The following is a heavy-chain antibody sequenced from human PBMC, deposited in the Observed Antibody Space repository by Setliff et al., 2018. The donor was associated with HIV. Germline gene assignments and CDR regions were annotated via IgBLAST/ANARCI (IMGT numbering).Heavy chain of an antibody. V-gene: IGHV5-51*01. J-gene: IGHJ6*02. CDR3: ARFGFGELPYYYGMDV. Sequence: GESLKISCKGSGYSFPTYWIAWVRQMPGKGLEWMGVIYPDESDSRYSPSFRGQVTISADKSINTAYLQWSSLKASDTAMYYCARFGFGELPYYYGMDVWGQGTTVTVSS. CDR2: IYPDESDS. D-gene: IGHD3-10*01. CDR1: GYSFPTYW.